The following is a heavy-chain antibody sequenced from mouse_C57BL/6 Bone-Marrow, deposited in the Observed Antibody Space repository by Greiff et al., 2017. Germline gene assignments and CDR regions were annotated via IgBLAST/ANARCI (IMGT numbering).Heavy chain of an antibody. D-gene: IGHD2-4*01. CDR2: INPNYGTT. V-gene: IGHV1-39*01. Sequence: EVQLQQSGPELVKPGASVKISCKASGYSFTDYTMNWVKQTNGKSLEWIGVINPNYGTTNYNQKFKGKATLTVDQSSSTAYMQLNSLTSEDSAVYYCARGYDYDYAMDYWGQGTSVTVSS. J-gene: IGHJ4*01. CDR3: ARGYDYDYAMDY. CDR1: GYSFTDYT.